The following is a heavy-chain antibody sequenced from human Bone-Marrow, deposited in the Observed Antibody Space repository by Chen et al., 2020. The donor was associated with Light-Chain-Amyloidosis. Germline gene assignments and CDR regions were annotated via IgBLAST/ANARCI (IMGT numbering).Heavy chain of an antibody. CDR1: GDTLRTYA. Sequence: QVQLVQSGAEVKKPGSSVKVSCRASGDTLRTYALTWVRQAPGQGLEWMGGIIPMFAITKFSQKFEGSVTFTADEHAGTASWELGSVRSDVTSVYYGAHDSYLRRYSGRPSAFDIWGQGTTVTVSS. CDR2: IIPMFAIT. V-gene: IGHV1-69*01. D-gene: IGHD1-26*01. CDR3: AHDSYLRRYSGRPSAFDI. J-gene: IGHJ3*02.